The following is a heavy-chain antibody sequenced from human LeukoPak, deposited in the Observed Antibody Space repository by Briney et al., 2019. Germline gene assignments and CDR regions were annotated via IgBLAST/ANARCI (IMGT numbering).Heavy chain of an antibody. J-gene: IGHJ4*02. CDR2: ISYDGSNK. Sequence: GGSLRLSCAASGFTVSNNYMHWVRQAPGKGLEWVAVISYDGSNKYYADSVKGRFTISRDNSKNTLYLQMNSLRAEDTAVYYCAKQGESAGTVRVYWGQGTLVTVSS. CDR3: AKQGESAGTVRVY. D-gene: IGHD6-19*01. V-gene: IGHV3-30*18. CDR1: GFTVSNNY.